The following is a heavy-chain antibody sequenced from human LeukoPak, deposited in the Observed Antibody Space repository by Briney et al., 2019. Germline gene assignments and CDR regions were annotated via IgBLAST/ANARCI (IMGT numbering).Heavy chain of an antibody. CDR3: AREYPADAFDI. Sequence: ASVKVSCKASGYTFTSYGISWVRQPPGQGVEGMGWISAYNGNTNYSQKLQGRVTMTADTSTSTAYRELRSLRSDGTAVYYCAREYPADAFDIGGQGTMVTVSS. CDR2: ISAYNGNT. CDR1: GYTFTSYG. J-gene: IGHJ3*02. V-gene: IGHV1-18*01.